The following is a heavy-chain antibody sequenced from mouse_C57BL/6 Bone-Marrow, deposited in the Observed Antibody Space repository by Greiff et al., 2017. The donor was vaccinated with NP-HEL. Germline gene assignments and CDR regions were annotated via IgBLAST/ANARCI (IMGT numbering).Heavy chain of an antibody. D-gene: IGHD1-1*01. CDR2: INPNSGTT. Sequence: VQLQQSGPELVKPGASVKISCKASGYSFTDYEMHWVRQSNGKSLGWMGVINPNSGTTSYNQKFKGKATLTVDQSSSTADMQLNSLTSEDSAVYYCARGGLRGFAYWGQGTLVTVSA. CDR1: GYSFTDYE. V-gene: IGHV1-39*01. J-gene: IGHJ3*01. CDR3: ARGGLRGFAY.